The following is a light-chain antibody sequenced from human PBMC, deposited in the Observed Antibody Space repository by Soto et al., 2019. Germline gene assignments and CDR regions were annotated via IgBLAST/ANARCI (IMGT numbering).Light chain of an antibody. CDR1: QSVSSI. CDR3: QQRLNWPPG. J-gene: IGKJ1*01. V-gene: IGKV3-11*01. Sequence: EIVMSQSPSTLSMSPGERATLSCRASQSVSSILAWYQQNPGQAPRLLIHDASNRATGVPARFSGSRSGTDFTLTISDLEPADFGLYYCQQRLNWPPGFGQGTKVDI. CDR2: DAS.